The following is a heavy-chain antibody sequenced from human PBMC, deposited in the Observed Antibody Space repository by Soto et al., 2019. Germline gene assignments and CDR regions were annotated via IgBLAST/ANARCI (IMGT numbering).Heavy chain of an antibody. Sequence: QVQLQVSAPGLVKPSETLSLTCTVSGDSISAYSWSWVRQPPGKGLEWIGNIHYNGNTKYNPSLNSRVSMSVDTSKNQFALRLISVTAAATAKYLCAREGNLGRWLQPLDFWGQGTLVTVSS. V-gene: IGHV4-59*01. CDR2: IHYNGNT. D-gene: IGHD5-12*01. J-gene: IGHJ4*02. CDR1: GDSISAYS. CDR3: AREGNLGRWLQPLDF.